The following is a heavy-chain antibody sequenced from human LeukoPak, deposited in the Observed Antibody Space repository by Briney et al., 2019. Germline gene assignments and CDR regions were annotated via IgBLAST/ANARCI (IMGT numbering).Heavy chain of an antibody. D-gene: IGHD1-7*01. V-gene: IGHV3-30-3*01. CDR2: ISYDGSNK. J-gene: IGHJ4*02. CDR1: GFTFSSYA. CDR3: ARDPNWNYGFDY. Sequence: GRSLRLSCAASGFTFSSYAMHWVRQAPGKGLEWVAVISYDGSNKYYADSVKGRFTISRDKAKNSLYLQMNSLRAEDTAVYYCARDPNWNYGFDYWGQGTLVTVSS.